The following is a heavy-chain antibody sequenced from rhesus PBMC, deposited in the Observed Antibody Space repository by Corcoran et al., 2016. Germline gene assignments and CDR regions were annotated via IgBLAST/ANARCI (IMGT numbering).Heavy chain of an antibody. CDR2: ISNGDGSP. D-gene: IGHD5-42*01. CDR3: AKDADFGIQWVQGYDAFDF. J-gene: IGHJ3*01. CDR1: GFSFSSNG. V-gene: IGHV3S5*01. Sequence: EVQLMESGGGLVQPGGSLRLSCAASGFSFSSNGMSWGRQAPGKGWGGGRYISNGDGSPYYADSVKGRFTISRDHSKNTLSLQMNSLRAEDTAVYYCAKDADFGIQWVQGYDAFDFWGQGLRVTVSS.